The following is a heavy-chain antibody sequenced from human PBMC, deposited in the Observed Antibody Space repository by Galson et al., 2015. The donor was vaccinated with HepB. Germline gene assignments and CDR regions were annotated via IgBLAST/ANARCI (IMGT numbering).Heavy chain of an antibody. V-gene: IGHV1-69*13. CDR1: GGTFSSYA. CDR3: ARESGGDFWSGYHDY. J-gene: IGHJ4*02. D-gene: IGHD3-3*01. CDR2: IIPIFGTA. Sequence: SVKVSCKASGGTFSSYAISWVRQAPGQGLEWMGGIIPIFGTANYAQKFQGRVTITADESTSTTYMELSSLRSEDTAVYYCARESGGDFWSGYHDYWGQGTLVTVSS.